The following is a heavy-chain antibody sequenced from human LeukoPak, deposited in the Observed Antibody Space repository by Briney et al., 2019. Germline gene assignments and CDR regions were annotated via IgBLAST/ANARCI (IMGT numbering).Heavy chain of an antibody. CDR2: INPNSGGT. D-gene: IGHD3-22*01. J-gene: IGHJ4*02. Sequence: ASVKVSCKASGGTFSSYAISWVRQAPGQGLEWMGWINPNSGGTNYAQKFQGRVTMTRDTSISTAYMELSRLRSDDTAVYYCASSKEYYYDSSGYLDYWGQGTLVTVSS. CDR1: GGTFSSYA. CDR3: ASSKEYYYDSSGYLDY. V-gene: IGHV1-2*02.